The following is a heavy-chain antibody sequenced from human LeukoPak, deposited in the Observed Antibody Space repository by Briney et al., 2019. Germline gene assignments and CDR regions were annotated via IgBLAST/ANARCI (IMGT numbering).Heavy chain of an antibody. V-gene: IGHV1-2*02. CDR1: GYTFFDYY. CDR2: INPNNGAT. Sequence: ASVKVSCKASGYTFFDYYIHWVRQAPGQGPEWMGWINPNNGATNYAHNFQGRVTLTSDMSIDTAYMELSRLKSDDTAIYFCARDTATPRYYGQVWWFDPWGQGTLVIVSS. J-gene: IGHJ5*02. CDR3: ARDTATPRYYGQVWWFDP. D-gene: IGHD4-17*01.